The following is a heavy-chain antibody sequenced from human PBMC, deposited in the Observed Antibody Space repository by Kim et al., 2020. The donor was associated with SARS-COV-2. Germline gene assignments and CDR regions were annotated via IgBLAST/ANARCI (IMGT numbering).Heavy chain of an antibody. V-gene: IGHV3-7*01. J-gene: IGHJ4*02. CDR3: ARTRIAARPGYYFDY. D-gene: IGHD6-6*01. Sequence: DSVKGRFTISRDNAKNSLYLQRNSLRAEDTAVYYCARTRIAARPGYYFDYWGQGTLVTVSS.